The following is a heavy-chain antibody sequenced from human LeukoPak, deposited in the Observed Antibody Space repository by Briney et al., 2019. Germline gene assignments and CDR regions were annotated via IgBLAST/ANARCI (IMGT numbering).Heavy chain of an antibody. J-gene: IGHJ5*02. CDR2: INPNSGGT. CDR3: ARSAAGRINWFDP. V-gene: IGHV1-2*02. Sequence: ASVKVSCKASGYTFTGYYMHWVRQAPGQGLEWMGWINPNSGGTNYAQKFQGRVTMTRDTSISTAYMELSRLRSDDTAVYYCARSAAGRINWFDPWGQGTPVTVSS. CDR1: GYTFTGYY. D-gene: IGHD6-13*01.